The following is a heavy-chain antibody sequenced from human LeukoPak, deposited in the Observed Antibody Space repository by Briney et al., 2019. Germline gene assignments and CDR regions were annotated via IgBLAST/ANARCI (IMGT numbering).Heavy chain of an antibody. J-gene: IGHJ4*02. V-gene: IGHV3-7*04. D-gene: IGHD6-13*01. Sequence: GGSLRLSCAASGFTFSSLWMSWVRQAPGKGLEWVANIKQDGSEKYYVDSVKGQFTISRDNAKNSLYLQMNDVRAEDTAVYYCARGRGIDSWGQGTLVTVSS. CDR1: GFTFSSLW. CDR3: ARGRGIDS. CDR2: IKQDGSEK.